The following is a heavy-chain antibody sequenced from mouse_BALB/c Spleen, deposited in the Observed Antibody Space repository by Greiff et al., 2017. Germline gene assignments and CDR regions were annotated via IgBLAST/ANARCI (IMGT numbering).Heavy chain of an antibody. CDR1: GYSITSGYY. Sequence: EVKLQESGPGLVKPSQSLSLTCSVTGYSITSGYYWNWIRQFPGNKLEWMGYISYDGSNNYNPSLKNRISITRDTSKNQFFLKLNSVTTEDTATYYCGTMITFDWYFDVWGAGTTVTVSS. CDR2: ISYDGSN. V-gene: IGHV3-6*02. D-gene: IGHD2-4*01. CDR3: GTMITFDWYFDV. J-gene: IGHJ1*01.